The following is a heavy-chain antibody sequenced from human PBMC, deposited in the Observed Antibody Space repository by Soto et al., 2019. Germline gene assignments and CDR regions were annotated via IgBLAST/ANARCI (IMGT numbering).Heavy chain of an antibody. V-gene: IGHV3-33*01. CDR1: GFTFSSYG. CDR2: IWYDGSNK. CDR3: ARGATYYYDSSGYPPRY. Sequence: TGGSLRLSCAASGFTFSSYGMHWVRQAPGKGLEWVAVIWYDGSNKYYADSVKGRFTISRDNSKTTLYLQMNSLRAEDTAVYYCARGATYYYDSSGYPPRYWGQGTLVTVSS. D-gene: IGHD3-22*01. J-gene: IGHJ4*02.